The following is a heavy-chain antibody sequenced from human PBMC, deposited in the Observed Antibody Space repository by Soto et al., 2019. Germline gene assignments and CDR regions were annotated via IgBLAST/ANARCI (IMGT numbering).Heavy chain of an antibody. V-gene: IGHV3-33*01. CDR2: IWYDGIKK. D-gene: IGHD3-9*01. CDR3: ARYTTGSHLDY. J-gene: IGHJ4*02. CDR1: GFTFSGHG. Sequence: PGGSLRLSCAASGFTFSGHGMHWVRQAPGKGLEWVAVIWYDGIKKYYADSVKGRFIISRDNSKNVLYLEMNSLRAEDTSIYYCARYTTGSHLDYWGQGTLVTVSS.